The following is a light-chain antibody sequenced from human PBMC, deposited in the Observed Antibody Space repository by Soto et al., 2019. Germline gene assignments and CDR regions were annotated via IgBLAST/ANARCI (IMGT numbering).Light chain of an antibody. CDR2: AAS. CDR3: QQLNSYPRS. CDR1: QGISSY. J-gene: IGKJ1*01. V-gene: IGKV1-9*01. Sequence: DIQLTQSPSFLSASVGDRVTITCRASQGISSYLAWYQQKPGKAPTVLIYAASTLQSGVPSRFSGSGSGTEFTLTISSLQPEDFATYYYQQLNSYPRSFGQGTKVEIK.